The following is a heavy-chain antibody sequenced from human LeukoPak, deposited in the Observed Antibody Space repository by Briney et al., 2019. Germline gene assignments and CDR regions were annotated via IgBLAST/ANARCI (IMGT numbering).Heavy chain of an antibody. Sequence: PGGSLRLSCAASGFSFSTYSMNWVRQAPGKGLEWVSYISSTTRTIYYADSVKGRFTISRDNAKNSLYPQMNSLRAEDTAVYYCATDVQKSGYERDWFDPWGQGTLVTVSS. J-gene: IGHJ5*02. V-gene: IGHV3-48*04. CDR2: ISSTTRTI. D-gene: IGHD3-22*01. CDR1: GFSFSTYS. CDR3: ATDVQKSGYERDWFDP.